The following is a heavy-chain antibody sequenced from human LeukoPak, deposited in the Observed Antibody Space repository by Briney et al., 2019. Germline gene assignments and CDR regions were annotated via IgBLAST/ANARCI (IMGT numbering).Heavy chain of an antibody. V-gene: IGHV3-74*01. CDR2: INTDGSST. Sequence: GGSLRLSCAASGFTFSSYWMHGVRQAPGKGLVWVSRINTDGSSTSYADSVKGRFTISRDNAKNSLYLQMNSLRAEDTAVYYCARDKVVAATIYYYYGMDVWGQGTTVTVSS. J-gene: IGHJ6*02. D-gene: IGHD2-15*01. CDR1: GFTFSSYW. CDR3: ARDKVVAATIYYYYGMDV.